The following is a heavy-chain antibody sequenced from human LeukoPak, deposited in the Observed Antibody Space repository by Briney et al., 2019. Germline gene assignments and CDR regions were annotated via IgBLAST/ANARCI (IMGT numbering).Heavy chain of an antibody. CDR3: ARGVEMATIEAY. CDR1: GYTFTSYD. Sequence: AXVKVSCKASGYTFTSYDINWVRQATGQGLEWMGWMNPNSGNTGYAQKFQGRVTMTRNTSISTAYMEMSSLRSRDTAVYYCARGVEMATIEAYWGQGTLVTVSS. D-gene: IGHD5-24*01. V-gene: IGHV1-8*01. CDR2: MNPNSGNT. J-gene: IGHJ4*02.